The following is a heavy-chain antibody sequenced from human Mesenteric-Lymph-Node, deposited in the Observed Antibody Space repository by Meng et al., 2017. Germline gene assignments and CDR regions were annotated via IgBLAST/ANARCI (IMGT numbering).Heavy chain of an antibody. Sequence: GGSLRLSCAASGFTFSSYAMTWVRQTPGMGLEWVSSISHTGGSTYYADSVKVRFTISRDNSKNMVYLQMSSLRGEDTAVYYCARSYNIGWYYFEYWGQGTMVTVSS. CDR3: ARSYNIGWYYFEY. CDR1: GFTFSSYA. CDR2: ISHTGGST. J-gene: IGHJ4*02. V-gene: IGHV3-23*01. D-gene: IGHD6-19*01.